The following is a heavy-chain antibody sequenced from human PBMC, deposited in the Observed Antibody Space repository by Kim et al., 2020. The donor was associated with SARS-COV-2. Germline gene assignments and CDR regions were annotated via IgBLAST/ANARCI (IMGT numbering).Heavy chain of an antibody. Sequence: DGSNKYYADSVKGRFTISRDNSKNTLYLQMNSLRAEDTAVYYCAKGFSDYWGQGTLVTVSS. V-gene: IGHV3-30*02. D-gene: IGHD3-3*01. CDR2: DGSNK. J-gene: IGHJ4*02. CDR3: AKGFSDY.